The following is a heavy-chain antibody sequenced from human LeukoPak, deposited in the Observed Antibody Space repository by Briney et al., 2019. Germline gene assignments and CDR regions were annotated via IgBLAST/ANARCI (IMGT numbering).Heavy chain of an antibody. CDR1: GYTFTTYT. V-gene: IGHV1-3*01. D-gene: IGHD5-12*01. CDR3: ASSRGYDVGGYFDY. CDR2: INAGNDNT. Sequence: GASVKVSCKASGYTFTTYTIHWVRQAPGQRLEWMGWINAGNDNTKYSQKFQDRVTSTRDTSASTAYMELGSLRSEDTAVYYCASSRGYDVGGYFDYWGQGTLVTVSS. J-gene: IGHJ4*02.